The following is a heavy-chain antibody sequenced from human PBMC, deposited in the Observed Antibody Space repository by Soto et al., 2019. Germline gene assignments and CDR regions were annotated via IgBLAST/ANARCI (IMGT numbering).Heavy chain of an antibody. CDR3: ARMDGDYNYYGLDV. J-gene: IGHJ6*02. D-gene: IGHD4-17*01. CDR1: GFSLTNGRMG. CDR2: FFSDPER. V-gene: IGHV2-26*01. Sequence: QVTLKESGPVLVKPTETLTLTCSVSGFSLTNGRMGVSWIRQPPGKALEWLAHFFSDPERSYSTSMQSRLNVYKDSSGSQVVLTMTNMAPADTATYFCARMDGDYNYYGLDVWGHGIAVTVSS.